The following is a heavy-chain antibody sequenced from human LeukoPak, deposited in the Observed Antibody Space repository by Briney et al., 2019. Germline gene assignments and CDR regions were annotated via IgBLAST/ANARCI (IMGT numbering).Heavy chain of an antibody. V-gene: IGHV4-59*01. J-gene: IGHJ5*02. CDR1: GGSITSYY. Sequence: SETLSLTCTVSGGSITSYYWSWIRQPPGKGLEWIGYIYYSGSTNYNPSLKSRVTISVDTSKNQFSLKLSSVTAADTAVYYCARDLGYDILTAYPTGWFDPWGQGTLVTVSS. CDR2: IYYSGST. CDR3: ARDLGYDILTAYPTGWFDP. D-gene: IGHD3-9*01.